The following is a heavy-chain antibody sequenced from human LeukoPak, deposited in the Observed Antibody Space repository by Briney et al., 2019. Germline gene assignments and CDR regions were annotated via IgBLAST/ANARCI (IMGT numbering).Heavy chain of an antibody. J-gene: IGHJ2*01. V-gene: IGHV4-59*12. CDR2: IYFGGTT. CDR1: GGSIRNYF. D-gene: IGHD4-17*01. CDR3: ARDPGDYNHDWYFDL. Sequence: SETLSLTCTVSGGSIRNYFWNWLRQPPGKGLEWIGYIYFGGTTYYNPSLKSRVTMSVDTSKNQFSLRLTSVTAADTAVYYCARDPGDYNHDWYFDLWGRGTLVTVSS.